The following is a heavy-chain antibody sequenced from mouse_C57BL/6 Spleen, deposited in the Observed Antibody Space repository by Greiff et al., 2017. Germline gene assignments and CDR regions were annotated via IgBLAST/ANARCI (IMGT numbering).Heavy chain of an antibody. CDR3: ARRGSYWYFEV. D-gene: IGHD1-1*01. V-gene: IGHV1-61*01. CDR1: GYTFTSYW. Sequence: QVQLQQPGAELVRPGSSVKLSCKASGYTFTSYWMDWVKQSPGQGLEWIGNIYPSDSETHYNQKFKDKATLTVDKSSSTAYMQLSSLTSEDSAVHYCARRGSYWYFEVWGTGTTVTVAS. CDR2: IYPSDSET. J-gene: IGHJ1*03.